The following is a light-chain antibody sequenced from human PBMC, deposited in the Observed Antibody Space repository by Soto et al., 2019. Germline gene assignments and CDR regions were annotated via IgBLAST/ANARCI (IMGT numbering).Light chain of an antibody. J-gene: IGKJ1*01. Sequence: EIVLTQSPATLSLSPGERATLSCRASQSVSSYLAWYQQKPGQAPRLLIYDASNRATGIPARFSGSGSGTDFPLTISSLEHEDFAVYYCQQRSNWPPTWTFGQGTQVEIK. CDR2: DAS. CDR3: QQRSNWPPTWT. CDR1: QSVSSY. V-gene: IGKV3-11*01.